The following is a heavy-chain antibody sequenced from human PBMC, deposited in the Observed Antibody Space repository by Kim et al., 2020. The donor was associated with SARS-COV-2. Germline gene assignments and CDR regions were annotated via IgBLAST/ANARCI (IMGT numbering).Heavy chain of an antibody. V-gene: IGHV3-48*01. J-gene: IGHJ5*02. Sequence: GGSLRLSCAASGFTFSRYNMNWVRQAPGKGLEWISYISSSSGSKYYADSVKGRFTISRDNAKNSLYLQMNSLRADDTAVYYCTSRVVDPWGQGTLVTVSS. CDR3: TSRVVDP. CDR1: GFTFSRYN. CDR2: ISSSSGSK.